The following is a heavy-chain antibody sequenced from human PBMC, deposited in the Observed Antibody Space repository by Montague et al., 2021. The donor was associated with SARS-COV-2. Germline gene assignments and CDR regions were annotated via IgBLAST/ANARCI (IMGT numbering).Heavy chain of an antibody. CDR1: GVSINDYY. V-gene: IGHV4-59*01. Sequence: SETLSLTCTVSGVSINDYYWTWIRQTPGKGLEWIGYIFFNGSTIYNPSLKNRVTISLDTSKNQFSLKLTSVTAADTAVYYCVSGRDWSSSHFQVWGQGAMVTVSS. D-gene: IGHD2-21*02. CDR2: IFFNGST. J-gene: IGHJ1*01. CDR3: VSGRDWSSSHFQV.